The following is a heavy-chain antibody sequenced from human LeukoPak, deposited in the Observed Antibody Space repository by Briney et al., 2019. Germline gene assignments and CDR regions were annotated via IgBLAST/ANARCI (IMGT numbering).Heavy chain of an antibody. Sequence: SETLSLTCAVSGVSITSYYWTWIRQPPGKGLECIGYIYYSGSTNYNPSLKSRVTISIDTTKNQFSLKLSSVTAADTAVYYCASGSRSAVITDDAFDIWGQGTMVTVSS. CDR1: GVSITSYY. CDR2: IYYSGST. V-gene: IGHV4-59*01. D-gene: IGHD2-15*01. CDR3: ASGSRSAVITDDAFDI. J-gene: IGHJ3*02.